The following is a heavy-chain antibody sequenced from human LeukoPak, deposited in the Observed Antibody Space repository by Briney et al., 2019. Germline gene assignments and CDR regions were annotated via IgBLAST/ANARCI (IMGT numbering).Heavy chain of an antibody. CDR2: IYTSGST. D-gene: IGHD6-19*01. Sequence: SETLSLTCTVSGGSISSYYRSWIRQPAGKGLEWIGRIYTSGSTNYNPSLKSRVTMSVDTSKNQFSLKLSSVTAADTAVYYCARGYTSAWVNHIDYWGQGTLVTVSS. CDR3: ARGYTSAWVNHIDY. J-gene: IGHJ4*02. V-gene: IGHV4-4*07. CDR1: GGSISSYY.